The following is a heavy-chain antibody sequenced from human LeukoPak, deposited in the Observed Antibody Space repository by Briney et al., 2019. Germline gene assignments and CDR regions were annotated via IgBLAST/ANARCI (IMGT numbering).Heavy chain of an antibody. CDR2: ISGSGGDT. CDR3: ARDADYYDSSGHDAFDI. V-gene: IGHV3-23*01. CDR1: GFTFSKYV. Sequence: PGGSLRLSCAASGFTFSKYVMTWVRQAPGKGLEWVSGISGSGGDTYYADSVKGRFTISRDNAKNSLYLQMNSLRAEDTAVYYCARDADYYDSSGHDAFDIWGQGTMVTVSS. J-gene: IGHJ3*02. D-gene: IGHD3-22*01.